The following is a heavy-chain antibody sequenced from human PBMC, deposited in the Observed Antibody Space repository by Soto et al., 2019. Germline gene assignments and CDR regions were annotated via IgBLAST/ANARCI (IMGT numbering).Heavy chain of an antibody. CDR3: ARGSIRGSYVY. CDR1: GFTLSTYT. D-gene: IGHD3-10*02. J-gene: IGHJ4*02. CDR2: IDSSSTYI. V-gene: IGHV3-21*01. Sequence: ESGGGLVKPGGSLRLSCAASGFTLSTYTMNWVRQAPGKGLEWVSSIDSSSTYIYYAASVRGRFTISRDNAKNSLYLQMNSLRAEDTAVYYCARGSIRGSYVYWGQGTLVTVSS.